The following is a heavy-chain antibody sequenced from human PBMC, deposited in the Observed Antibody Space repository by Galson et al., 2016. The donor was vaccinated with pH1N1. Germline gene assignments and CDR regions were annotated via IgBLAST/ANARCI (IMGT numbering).Heavy chain of an antibody. CDR3: ARGGGSHVSPCDY. CDR1: GGTFRNYA. CDR2: VSPAGGIT. Sequence: SVKVSCKASGGTFRNYAVTWVRQAPGQGLEWLGLVSPAGGITTYAQKLHGRVTMTRDTSTTAVYMELSSLRSDDTAVYYCARGGGSHVSPCDYWGQGTLVTVSS. V-gene: IGHV1-46*03. J-gene: IGHJ4*02.